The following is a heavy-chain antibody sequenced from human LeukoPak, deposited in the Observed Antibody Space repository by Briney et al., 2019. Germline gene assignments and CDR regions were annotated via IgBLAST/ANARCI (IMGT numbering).Heavy chain of an antibody. CDR2: ISAYNGNT. V-gene: IGHV1-69*01. Sequence: SVKVSCKASGGTFSSYAISWVRQAPGQGLEWMGWISAYNGNTNYAQKLQGRVTITADESTSTAYMELSSLRSEDTAVYYCARCGYYGSGSYRFDYWGQGTLVTVSS. J-gene: IGHJ4*02. CDR1: GGTFSSYA. D-gene: IGHD3-10*01. CDR3: ARCGYYGSGSYRFDY.